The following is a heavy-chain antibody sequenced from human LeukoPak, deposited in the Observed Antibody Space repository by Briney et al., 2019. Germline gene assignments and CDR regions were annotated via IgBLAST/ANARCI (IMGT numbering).Heavy chain of an antibody. V-gene: IGHV4-4*07. CDR3: ARTSLRNAFDI. Sequence: SETLSLTCSVSDNSITTSDYYWSWIRQPAGKGLEWIGRIYTSGSTNYNPSLKSRVTMSVDTSKNQFSLKLSSVTAADTAVYYCARTSLRNAFDIWGQGTMVTVSS. J-gene: IGHJ3*02. D-gene: IGHD4-17*01. CDR1: DNSITTSDYY. CDR2: IYTSGST.